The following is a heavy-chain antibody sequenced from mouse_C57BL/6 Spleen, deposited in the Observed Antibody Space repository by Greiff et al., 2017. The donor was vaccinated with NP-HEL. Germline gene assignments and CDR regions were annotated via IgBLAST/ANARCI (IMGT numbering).Heavy chain of an antibody. D-gene: IGHD2-5*01. Sequence: SGAELVKPGASVKLSCKASGYTFTEYTIHWVKQRSGQGLEWIGWFYPGSGSIKYNEKFKDKATLTADKSSSTVYMELSRLTSEDSAVYFCARHEGAYYSNYGYFDVWGTGTTVTVSS. V-gene: IGHV1-62-2*01. CDR3: ARHEGAYYSNYGYFDV. J-gene: IGHJ1*03. CDR2: FYPGSGSI. CDR1: GYTFTEYT.